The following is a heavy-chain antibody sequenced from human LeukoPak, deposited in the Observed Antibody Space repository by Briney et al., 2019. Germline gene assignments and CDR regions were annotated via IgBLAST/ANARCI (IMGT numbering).Heavy chain of an antibody. Sequence: GGSLRLSCAASGFTVSSNYMSWVRQAPGKGLEWVSAISGSGDRTYYADSVKGRFTISRDNSKNTLYLQMNSLRVEDTAVYYCAKPTGTVLLWFGEFDPWGQGTLVTVSS. J-gene: IGHJ5*02. CDR2: ISGSGDRT. CDR3: AKPTGTVLLWFGEFDP. V-gene: IGHV3-23*01. CDR1: GFTVSSNY. D-gene: IGHD3-10*01.